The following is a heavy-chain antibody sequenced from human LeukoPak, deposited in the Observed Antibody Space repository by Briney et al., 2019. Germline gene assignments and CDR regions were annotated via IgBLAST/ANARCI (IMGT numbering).Heavy chain of an antibody. D-gene: IGHD3-9*01. CDR1: GYTFTSYG. CDR3: ARDVLRYFDRPNGMDV. J-gene: IGHJ6*04. CDR2: ISAYNGNT. V-gene: IGHV1-18*04. Sequence: ASVKVSCKASGYTFTSYGISWVRQAPGQGLEWMGWISAYNGNTNYAQKLQGRVTMTTDTSTSTAYMELRSLRSDDTAVYYCARDVLRYFDRPNGMDVWGKGTTVTVSS.